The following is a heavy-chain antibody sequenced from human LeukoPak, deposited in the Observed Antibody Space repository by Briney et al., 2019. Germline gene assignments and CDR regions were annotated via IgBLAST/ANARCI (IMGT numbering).Heavy chain of an antibody. CDR2: VYYSGTT. J-gene: IGHJ4*02. Sequence: SETLSLTCTVSGGSISSYYWSWVRQPPGKGLEWIGYVYYSGTTNYNPSLKSRVTLSIDASKNQLSLRLDPVTAADTAVYYCARSQYSYGLNYWGQGTLVTVSS. D-gene: IGHD5-18*01. V-gene: IGHV4-59*01. CDR3: ARSQYSYGLNY. CDR1: GGSISSYY.